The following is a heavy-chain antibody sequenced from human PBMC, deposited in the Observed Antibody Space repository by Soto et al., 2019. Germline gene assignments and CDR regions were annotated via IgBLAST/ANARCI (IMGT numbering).Heavy chain of an antibody. Sequence: EVQLAESGGDLAKPGGSLRLSCAASGFTFNTAWMNWVRQTPGKGLEWVGRIKSKNNGGPIDYAAPVEGRFTISRDDSTYPVYLEMTSLTTEYPVLNYCAADPPDWGSYAFDYWCQGMVVSGSS. J-gene: IGHJ4*02. D-gene: IGHD3-16*01. CDR2: IKSKNNGGPI. CDR3: AADPPDWGSYAFDY. V-gene: IGHV3-15*07. CDR1: GFTFNTAW.